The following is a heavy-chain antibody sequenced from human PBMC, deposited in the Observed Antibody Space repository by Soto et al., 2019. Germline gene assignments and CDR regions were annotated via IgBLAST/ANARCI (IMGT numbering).Heavy chain of an antibody. D-gene: IGHD1-26*01. J-gene: IGHJ4*02. CDR1: GGSISSGDYY. CDR2: IYYSGST. CDR3: ARDDSGSYYIAH. Sequence: PSETLSLTCTVSGGSISSGDYYWSWIRQPPGKGLEWIGYIYYSGSTYYNPSLKSRVTISVDTSKNQFSLKLSSVTAADTAVYYCARDDSGSYYIAHWGQGTLVPVS. V-gene: IGHV4-30-4*01.